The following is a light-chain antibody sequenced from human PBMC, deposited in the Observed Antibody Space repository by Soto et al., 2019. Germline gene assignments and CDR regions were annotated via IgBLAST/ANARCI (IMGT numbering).Light chain of an antibody. Sequence: IQMTQSPSSVSASVGDSVTITCRASQVISSWLGWYQVKPGKAPKLLIYGASNRESGVPSRFSASESGTLFTLTINSLQPEDFATYYCQQASSFPLTFGGGTTVEI. CDR2: GAS. J-gene: IGKJ4*01. CDR1: QVISSW. CDR3: QQASSFPLT. V-gene: IGKV1-12*01.